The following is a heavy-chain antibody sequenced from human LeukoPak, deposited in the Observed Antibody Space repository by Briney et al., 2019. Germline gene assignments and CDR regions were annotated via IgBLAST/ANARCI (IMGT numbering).Heavy chain of an antibody. V-gene: IGHV3-21*01. CDR2: ISSSSSYI. CDR1: GFTFSSYS. J-gene: IGHJ4*02. Sequence: GGSLRLSCAASGFTFSSYSMNWVRQAPGKGLEWVSSISSSSSYIYYADSVKGRFTISRDNAKNSLYLQMNSLRAEDTAVYYCAKGATGYSSSWPTRFDYWGQGTLVTVSS. CDR3: AKGATGYSSSWPTRFDY. D-gene: IGHD6-13*01.